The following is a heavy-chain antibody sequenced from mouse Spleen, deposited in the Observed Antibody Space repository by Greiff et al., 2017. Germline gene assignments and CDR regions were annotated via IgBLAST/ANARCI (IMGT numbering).Heavy chain of an antibody. CDR3: ARSSYWYFDV. CDR1: GYTFTSYW. CDR2: IDPSDSYT. V-gene: IGHV1-50*01. J-gene: IGHJ1*01. D-gene: IGHD1-1*01. Sequence: QVQLQQPGAELVKPGASVKLSCKASGYTFTSYWMQWVKQRPGQGLEWIGEIDPSDSYTNYNQKFKGKATLTVDTSSSTAYMQLSSLTSEDSAVFYCARSSYWYFDVWGAGTPVTVSS.